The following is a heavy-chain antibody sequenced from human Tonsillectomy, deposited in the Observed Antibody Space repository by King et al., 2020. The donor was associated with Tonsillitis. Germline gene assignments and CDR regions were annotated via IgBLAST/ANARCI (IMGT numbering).Heavy chain of an antibody. CDR3: AREESRSIFGSHTSAFDY. CDR2: ISSSGRTI. D-gene: IGHD3-3*01. Sequence: VQLVESVGGLVKPGGSLILSCASSVFTFSDYYMSLILQAPGKWLELVSYISSSGRTIYYAYSVKGRFTISRANAKNSLYLQMNSLRAEDTAVYYCAREESRSIFGSHTSAFDYWGQGTLVTVSS. J-gene: IGHJ4*02. CDR1: VFTFSDYY. V-gene: IGHV3-11*01.